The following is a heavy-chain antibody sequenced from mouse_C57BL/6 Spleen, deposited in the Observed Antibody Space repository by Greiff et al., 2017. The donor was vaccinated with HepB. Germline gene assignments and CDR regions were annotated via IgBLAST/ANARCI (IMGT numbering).Heavy chain of an antibody. Sequence: VQLQQSGAELVKPGASVKISCKASGYAFSSYWMNWVKQRPGKGLEWIGQIYPGDGDTNYNGKFKGKATLTADKSSSTAYMQLSSLPSEDSAVYFCARSGYYDYEGGYAMDYWGQGTSVTVSS. V-gene: IGHV1-80*01. D-gene: IGHD2-4*01. CDR3: ARSGYYDYEGGYAMDY. CDR2: IYPGDGDT. J-gene: IGHJ4*01. CDR1: GYAFSSYW.